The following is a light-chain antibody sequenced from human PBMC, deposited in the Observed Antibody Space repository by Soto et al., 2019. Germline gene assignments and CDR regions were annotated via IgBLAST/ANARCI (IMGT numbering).Light chain of an antibody. V-gene: IGKV3-11*01. J-gene: IGKJ5*01. CDR1: QFLSSY. CDR3: HQRNK. CDR2: DTS. Sequence: EVVLTQCTATLPLAPGERGTLSCSASQFLSSYLAWYQQNPGQPPRLLIYDTSNRATGIPARFSGSRSGTDFTLTISSLEPEDFGVYFCHQRNKFGQGTRLEIK.